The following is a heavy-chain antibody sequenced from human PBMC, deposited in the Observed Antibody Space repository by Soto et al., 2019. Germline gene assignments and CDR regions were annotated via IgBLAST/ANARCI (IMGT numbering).Heavy chain of an antibody. CDR3: ARVWDSSSWYGFDY. J-gene: IGHJ4*02. CDR2: ISSSSSTI. D-gene: IGHD6-13*01. Sequence: EVQLVESGGGLVQPGGSLRLSCAASGFTFSSYSMNWVRQAPGKGLEWVSYISSSSSTIYYADSVKGRFTISRDNAKNSLYLQMNSLRAEDTAVYYCARVWDSSSWYGFDYWGQGTLVTVSS. CDR1: GFTFSSYS. V-gene: IGHV3-48*01.